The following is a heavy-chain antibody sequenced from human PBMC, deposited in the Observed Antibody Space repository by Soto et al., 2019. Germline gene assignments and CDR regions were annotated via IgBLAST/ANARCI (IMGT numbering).Heavy chain of an antibody. D-gene: IGHD1-7*01. CDR2: ISGSGGST. CDR1: GFTFSSYA. Sequence: GGSLRLSCAASGFTFSSYAMSWVRQAPGKGLEWVSAISGSGGSTYYADSVKGRFTISRDNSKNTLYLQMNSLRAEDTAVYYCAKSITGTTFSGTWFDPWGQGTLVTVSS. J-gene: IGHJ5*02. V-gene: IGHV3-23*01. CDR3: AKSITGTTFSGTWFDP.